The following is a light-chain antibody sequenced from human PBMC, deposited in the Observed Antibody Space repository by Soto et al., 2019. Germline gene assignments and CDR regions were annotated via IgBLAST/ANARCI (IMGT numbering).Light chain of an antibody. Sequence: QPVLTQPPSVSGAPGQRVTISCTGSSSNIGAGYDVHWYQQLPRTAPKLLIYGNSNRPSGVPDRFSGSKSGTSASLDITGLEAEDEADYYCQSYDSSPRVVFGGGTKVTVL. J-gene: IGLJ2*01. CDR3: QSYDSSPRVV. V-gene: IGLV1-40*01. CDR2: GNS. CDR1: SSNIGAGYD.